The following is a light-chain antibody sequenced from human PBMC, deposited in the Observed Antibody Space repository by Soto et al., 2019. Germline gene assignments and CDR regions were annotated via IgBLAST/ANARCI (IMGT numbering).Light chain of an antibody. Sequence: QSVLTQSPSASASLGASITLTCSLSNGHSAYAIVWHQQQPEKGPRYLMKLNSDGRHIKGDGIPDRFSGSSSGAERYLTISSLQPEDEADYYCQTWNTGIVVFGGGTKLTVL. CDR1: NGHSAYA. CDR3: QTWNTGIVV. CDR2: LNSDGRH. J-gene: IGLJ2*01. V-gene: IGLV4-69*01.